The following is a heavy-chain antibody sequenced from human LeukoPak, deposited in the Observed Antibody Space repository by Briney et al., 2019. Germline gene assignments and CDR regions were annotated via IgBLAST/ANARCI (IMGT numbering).Heavy chain of an antibody. CDR3: ATATVVASTRGWFDP. CDR2: IHYSGST. Sequence: PSETLSLTCSVSGGSISSNSYYWGWIRQPPGKGLEWIGSIHYSGSTHYNPSLKSRVTISVDMSKNLFSLKLNSVSAADTAVYYCATATVVASTRGWFDPWGQGTLVTVSS. V-gene: IGHV4-39*01. D-gene: IGHD2-2*01. J-gene: IGHJ5*02. CDR1: GGSISSNSYY.